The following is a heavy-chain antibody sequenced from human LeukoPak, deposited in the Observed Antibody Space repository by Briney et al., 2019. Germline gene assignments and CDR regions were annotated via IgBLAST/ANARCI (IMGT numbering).Heavy chain of an antibody. Sequence: PGRSLRLSCAASGFTFSSYGMHWVRQAPGKGLEWGAVLWYDGTNKYYADSVKGRFTISRDISKNTLYLQMSSLRVEDTAVYYCARDAVIVPSNWFDPWGQGTLVTVSS. CDR1: GFTFSSYG. CDR3: ARDAVIVPSNWFDP. CDR2: LWYDGTNK. D-gene: IGHD2-15*01. V-gene: IGHV3-33*01. J-gene: IGHJ5*02.